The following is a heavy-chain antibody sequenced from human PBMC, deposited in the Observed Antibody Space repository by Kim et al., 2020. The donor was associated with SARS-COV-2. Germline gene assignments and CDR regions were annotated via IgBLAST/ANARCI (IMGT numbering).Heavy chain of an antibody. J-gene: IGHJ4*02. CDR3: ATGVKISWWVY. Sequence: SETLSLTCAVYGGSFSGYYWSWIRQPPGKGLEWMGEINHSGSTNYNPSLKSRGTTLVDTTKKQFFLMLISVPAADTAADYCATGVKISWWVYWGQGTLVT. CDR2: INHSGST. CDR1: GGSFSGYY. D-gene: IGHD6-13*01. V-gene: IGHV4-34*01.